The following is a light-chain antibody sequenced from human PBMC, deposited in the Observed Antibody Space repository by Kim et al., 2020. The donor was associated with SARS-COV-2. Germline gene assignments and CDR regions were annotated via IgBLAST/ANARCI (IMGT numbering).Light chain of an antibody. CDR1: SSDVGYYTS. CDR3: NSHTTSSTYV. CDR2: DVS. J-gene: IGLJ1*01. V-gene: IGLV2-14*04. Sequence: GRSITISCTGTSSDVGYYTSVSCYQQHPGKAPKLIMYDVSEQASGVSNRFSGSQSGNTASLTISGLRAEDEADYYCNSHTTSSTYVFGSGTKVTVL.